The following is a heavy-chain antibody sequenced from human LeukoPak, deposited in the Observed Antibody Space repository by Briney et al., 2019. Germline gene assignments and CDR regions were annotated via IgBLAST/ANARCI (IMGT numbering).Heavy chain of an antibody. CDR1: GGSISSGGYS. CDR3: ARERPSVALDY. V-gene: IGHV4-61*08. Sequence: PSETLSLTCAVSGGSISSGGYSWSWIRQPPGKGLEWIGYIYYSGSTYYNPSLKSRVTISVDTSKNRFSLKLSSVTAADTAVYYCARERPSVALDYWGQGTLVTVSS. CDR2: IYYSGST. J-gene: IGHJ4*02. D-gene: IGHD2-15*01.